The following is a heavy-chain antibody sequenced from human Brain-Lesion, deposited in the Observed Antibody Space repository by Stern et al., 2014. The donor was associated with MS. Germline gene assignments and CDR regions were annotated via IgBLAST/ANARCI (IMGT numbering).Heavy chain of an antibody. Sequence: QLQMQESGPGLVKPSQTLSLSCTVSGGSISSGGYYWSWIRQPAGKGLEWIGRIFNSGSTSYKPSLKSRVTISIDTSKNQFSLRLNSRTAADTAVYYCARGRVVPGFQYYATDVWGQGTTVIVSS. CDR2: IFNSGST. V-gene: IGHV4-61*02. D-gene: IGHD2-2*01. J-gene: IGHJ6*02. CDR3: ARGRVVPGFQYYATDV. CDR1: GGSISSGGYY.